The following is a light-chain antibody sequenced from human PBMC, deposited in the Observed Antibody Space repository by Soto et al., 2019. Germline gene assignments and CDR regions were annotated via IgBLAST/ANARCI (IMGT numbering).Light chain of an antibody. CDR2: EVS. J-gene: IGLJ3*02. Sequence: QSALTRPASVSGSPGQSITISCTGTSSDIGGYNYVSWYQQHPGNPPKLMIYEVSNRPSGVSNRFSGSKSGNTASLTISGLQAEDEADYYCSSHTTSNTQVFGGGTKVTVL. CDR1: SSDIGGYNY. V-gene: IGLV2-14*01. CDR3: SSHTTSNTQV.